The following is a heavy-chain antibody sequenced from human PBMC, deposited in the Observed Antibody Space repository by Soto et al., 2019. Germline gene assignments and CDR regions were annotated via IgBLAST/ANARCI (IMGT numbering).Heavy chain of an antibody. Sequence: ASVKVSCKASGGTFSSYSISWVLQAPGQGLEWMGGIIPIFGTANYAQKFQGRVTITADESTSTAYMELSSLRSEDTAVYYCARANGVFYYYGMDVWGQGTTVTVSS. CDR2: IIPIFGTA. D-gene: IGHD2-8*01. CDR3: ARANGVFYYYGMDV. V-gene: IGHV1-69*13. J-gene: IGHJ6*02. CDR1: GGTFSSYS.